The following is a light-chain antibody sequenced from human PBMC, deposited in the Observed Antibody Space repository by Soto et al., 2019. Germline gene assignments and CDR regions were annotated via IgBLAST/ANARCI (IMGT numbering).Light chain of an antibody. J-gene: IGKJ4*01. CDR1: QSVLSSSNNKNY. CDR2: WAS. V-gene: IGKV4-1*01. Sequence: DIVMTQSPDSLAVSLVERATINCKSSQSVLSSSNNKNYLAWYQQKPGQSPKLLIYWASTRESGVPDRFSGSGSGTDFTLTISSLQAEDEAVYYCQQYYGTPLTFGGGTKVEIK. CDR3: QQYYGTPLT.